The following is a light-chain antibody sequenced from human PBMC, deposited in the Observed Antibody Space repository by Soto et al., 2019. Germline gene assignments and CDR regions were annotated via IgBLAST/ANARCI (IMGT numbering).Light chain of an antibody. CDR2: DAS. CDR3: QQRSTFFT. CDR1: QSVDSY. V-gene: IGKV3-11*01. Sequence: EIVLTQSPTTLSLSPGDRATLSCRASQSVDSYLAWYQHKPGQAPRLLIYDASNRAAGIPARFSGSGSGTDFTLSIRSLEPEDFAVYYCQQRSTFFTFGPGTTVDI. J-gene: IGKJ3*01.